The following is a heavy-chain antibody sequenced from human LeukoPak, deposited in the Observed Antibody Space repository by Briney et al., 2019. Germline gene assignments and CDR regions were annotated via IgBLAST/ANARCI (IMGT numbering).Heavy chain of an antibody. V-gene: IGHV4-59*11. CDR1: GDSISSHY. Sequence: SETLSLTCTVSGDSISSHYWSWFRQPPGKGLEWIGYIHYTGITKYNPSLKSGVTISLDTSKNQFSLKLSSVTAADTAVYYCAETRGSYSSSSSPYFDYWGQGTLVTVSS. D-gene: IGHD6-6*01. CDR2: IHYTGIT. CDR3: AETRGSYSSSSSPYFDY. J-gene: IGHJ4*02.